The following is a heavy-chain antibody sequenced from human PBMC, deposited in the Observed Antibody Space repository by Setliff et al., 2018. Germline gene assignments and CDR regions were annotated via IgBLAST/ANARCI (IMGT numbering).Heavy chain of an antibody. CDR3: ARMSGFLYMDV. J-gene: IGHJ6*03. D-gene: IGHD3-3*01. V-gene: IGHV4-34*01. CDR1: GGSFSDYY. CDR2: INHSGTS. Sequence: PSETLSLTCAAHGGSFSDYYWTWIRQSPGKGLEWIGEINHSGTSNYNPSLKGRATLSIDASKRQFSLKLTSVTAADTAVYYCARMSGFLYMDVWGKGTTVTVSS.